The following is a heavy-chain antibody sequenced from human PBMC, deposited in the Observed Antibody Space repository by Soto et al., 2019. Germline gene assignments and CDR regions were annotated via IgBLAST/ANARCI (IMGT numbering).Heavy chain of an antibody. Sequence: GGSLRLSCAASGFTFSSYAMSWVRQAPGKGLEWVSAISGSGGSTYYADSVKGRFTISRDNSKNTLYLQMNSLRAEDTAVYYCAKGLRAANIVVVPAADYYFEYWGQGTLVTVSS. V-gene: IGHV3-23*01. CDR3: AKGLRAANIVVVPAADYYFEY. J-gene: IGHJ4*02. D-gene: IGHD2-2*01. CDR2: ISGSGGST. CDR1: GFTFSSYA.